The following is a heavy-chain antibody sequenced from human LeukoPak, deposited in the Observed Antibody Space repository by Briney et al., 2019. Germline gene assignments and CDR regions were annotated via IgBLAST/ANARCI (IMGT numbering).Heavy chain of an antibody. V-gene: IGHV1-8*03. CDR2: MNPNSGNT. Sequence: ASVKVSCKASGYTFTSYDINWVRQATGQGLEWMGWMNPNSGNTDYAQKFQGRVTITRNTSISTAYMELSSLRSEDTALYYCARGRYSSSWFNNWFDPWCQGTLVTVSS. J-gene: IGHJ5*02. CDR1: GYTFTSYD. CDR3: ARGRYSSSWFNNWFDP. D-gene: IGHD6-13*01.